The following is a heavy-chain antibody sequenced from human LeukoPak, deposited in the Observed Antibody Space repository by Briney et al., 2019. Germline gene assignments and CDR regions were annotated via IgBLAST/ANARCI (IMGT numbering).Heavy chain of an antibody. D-gene: IGHD5/OR15-5a*01. CDR1: GYTFTSYG. V-gene: IGHV1-18*01. CDR3: ARDWHSVSSTREIYFDY. CDR2: ISGYNGNT. J-gene: IGHJ4*02. Sequence: ASVKVSCKASGYTFTSYGISWVRQAPGQGLEWMGWISGYNGNTNYAQKLQGRVTMTTDTSTTTAYMELRSLRYDDTAVYYCARDWHSVSSTREIYFDYWGQGTLVTVSS.